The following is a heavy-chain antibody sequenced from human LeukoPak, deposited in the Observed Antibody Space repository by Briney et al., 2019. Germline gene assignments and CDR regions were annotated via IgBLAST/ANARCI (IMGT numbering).Heavy chain of an antibody. D-gene: IGHD2-21*02. CDR2: IYYSGST. CDR1: GGSISSSSYY. V-gene: IGHV4-31*03. Sequence: SETLSLTCTVSGGSISSSSYYWGWIRQPPGKGLEWIGYIYYSGSTYYNPSLKSRVTISVDTSKNQFSLKLSSVTAADTAVYYCARDRGDSNYYYYYGMDVWGQGTTVTVSS. J-gene: IGHJ6*02. CDR3: ARDRGDSNYYYYYGMDV.